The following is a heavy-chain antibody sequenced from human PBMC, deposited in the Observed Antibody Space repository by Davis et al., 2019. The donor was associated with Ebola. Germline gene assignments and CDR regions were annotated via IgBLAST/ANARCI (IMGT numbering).Heavy chain of an antibody. V-gene: IGHV3-7*03. J-gene: IGHJ4*02. D-gene: IGHD6-13*01. Sequence: GGSLRLSCAASKFTLSSYWMSWVRQAPGKGLEWVANIKQDGSEKYYVDSVKGRFTISRDDAKKSLFLQMNSLRVEDTAVYYCVRESAAGDYWGQGTLVTVSS. CDR3: VRESAAGDY. CDR1: KFTLSSYW. CDR2: IKQDGSEK.